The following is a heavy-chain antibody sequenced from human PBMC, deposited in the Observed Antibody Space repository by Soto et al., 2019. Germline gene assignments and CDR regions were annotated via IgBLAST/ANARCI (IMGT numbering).Heavy chain of an antibody. CDR2: ISDDGSRA. D-gene: IGHD3-10*01. J-gene: IGHJ4*02. V-gene: IGHV3-74*01. CDR3: TRGLRPSSVGTGAF. Sequence: GGSLRLSCTASGFTFSMYWMHWVRQVPGKGPEWVSRISDDGSRADYADSVKGRFTISRDNAKNTLYLEVHVLRADDTAVYYCTRGLRPSSVGTGAFWGQGTPVTVSS. CDR1: GFTFSMYW.